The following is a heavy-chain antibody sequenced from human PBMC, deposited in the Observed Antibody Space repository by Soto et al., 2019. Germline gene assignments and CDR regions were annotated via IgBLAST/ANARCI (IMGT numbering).Heavy chain of an antibody. J-gene: IGHJ4*02. CDR3: ARXTDYYDSSGHYQYYFDY. CDR2: IIPIFGTA. Sequence: SVKVSCKASGGTFSSYAISWVRQAPGQGLEWMGGIIPIFGTANYAQKFQGRVTITADESTSTAYMELSSLRSEDTAVYYCARXTDYYDSSGHYQYYFDYWGQGTLVTVSS. V-gene: IGHV1-69*13. D-gene: IGHD3-22*01. CDR1: GGTFSSYA.